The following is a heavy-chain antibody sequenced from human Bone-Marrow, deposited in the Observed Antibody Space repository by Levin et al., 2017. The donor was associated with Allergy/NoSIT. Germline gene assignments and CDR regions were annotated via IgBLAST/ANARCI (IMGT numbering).Heavy chain of an antibody. J-gene: IGHJ6*02. V-gene: IGHV3-21*01. Sequence: PGGSLRLSCAASGFTFSSYSMNWVRQAPGKGLEWVSSISSSSSYIYYADSVKGRFTISRDNAKNSLYLQMNSLRAEDTAVYYCARGERTYGSGTPSHIPYYYYGMDVWGQGTTVTVSS. CDR1: GFTFSSYS. CDR3: ARGERTYGSGTPSHIPYYYYGMDV. CDR2: ISSSSSYI. D-gene: IGHD3-10*01.